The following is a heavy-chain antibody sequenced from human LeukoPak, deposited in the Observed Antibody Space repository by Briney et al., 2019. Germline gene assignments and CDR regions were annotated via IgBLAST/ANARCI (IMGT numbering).Heavy chain of an antibody. CDR3: ARDLQYSSSWGGWFDP. CDR2: ISSSSSYI. Sequence: GGSLRLSCAASGFTFSSYSMNWVRQAPGKGLEWVSSISSSSSYIHYADSVKGRFTISKDNAKNSLYLQMNSLRAEDTAVYYCARDLQYSSSWGGWFDPWGQGTLVTVSS. J-gene: IGHJ5*02. V-gene: IGHV3-21*01. CDR1: GFTFSSYS. D-gene: IGHD6-13*01.